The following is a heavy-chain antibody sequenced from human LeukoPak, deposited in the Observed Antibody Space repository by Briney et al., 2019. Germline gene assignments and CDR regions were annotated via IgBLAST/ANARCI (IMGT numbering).Heavy chain of an antibody. CDR1: GDSISTSNSY. D-gene: IGHD3-9*01. CDR3: ARDHILTGYYTSEDNGENDY. CDR2: IYYSGNT. Sequence: PSETLSLTCTVSGDSISTSNSYWGWIRQPPGKGLEWIGSIYYSGNTYYNASLKSRVTISVDTSKNQFSLKLSSVTAADTAVYYCARDHILTGYYTSEDNGENDYWGQGTLVTVSS. V-gene: IGHV4-39*07. J-gene: IGHJ4*02.